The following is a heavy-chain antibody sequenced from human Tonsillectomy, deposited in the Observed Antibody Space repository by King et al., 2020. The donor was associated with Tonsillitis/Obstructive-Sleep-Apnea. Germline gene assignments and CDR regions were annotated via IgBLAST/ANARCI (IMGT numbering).Heavy chain of an antibody. CDR2: IYWDDDK. CDR3: AHRQGFCTGGNCPRWFDP. Sequence: TLKESGPTLVQPTQTLTLTCTFSGFSLTTGGVGVGWIRQPPGRALEWLALIYWDDDKQYSPSLKNKPTITKYTSKNQVVLTLANVDPVDTATYYCAHRQGFCTGGNCPRWFDPWGQGTLVTVSS. V-gene: IGHV2-5*02. D-gene: IGHD2-8*02. CDR1: GFSLTTGGVG. J-gene: IGHJ5*02.